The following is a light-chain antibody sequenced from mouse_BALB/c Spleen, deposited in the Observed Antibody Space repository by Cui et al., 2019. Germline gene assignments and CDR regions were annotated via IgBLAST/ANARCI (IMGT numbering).Light chain of an antibody. CDR3: QQYNSYPLT. CDR2: SAS. Sequence: DIVMTQYHKFMSTSVGDRVSVPCKASQNVGTNVAWYQQKPGQSPKALIYSASYRYSGVPDRFTGSGSGTDFTLTISNVQSEDLAEYFCQQYNSYPLTFGAGTKLELK. J-gene: IGKJ5*01. V-gene: IGKV6-15*01. CDR1: QNVGTN.